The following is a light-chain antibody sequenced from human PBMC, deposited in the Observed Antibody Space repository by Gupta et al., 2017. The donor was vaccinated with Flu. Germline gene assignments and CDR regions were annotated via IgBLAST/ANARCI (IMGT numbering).Light chain of an antibody. CDR2: AAS. Sequence: ASVTASAGDRVRITCRASQNVGRYLVWYQHKPGQAPKLLIYAASNLQKGIPSRFSGSGSGTDFTLTISNLEAEDFGTYYCQQTYNSPWYTFGQGTRLEIK. CDR3: QQTYNSPWYT. V-gene: IGKV1-39*01. J-gene: IGKJ2*01. CDR1: QNVGRY.